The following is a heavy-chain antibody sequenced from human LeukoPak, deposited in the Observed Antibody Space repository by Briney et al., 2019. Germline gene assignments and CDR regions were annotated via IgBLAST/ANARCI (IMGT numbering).Heavy chain of an antibody. CDR2: IYPGDSNT. CDR1: GYSFITYW. J-gene: IGHJ4*02. D-gene: IGHD4-17*01. V-gene: IGHV5-51*01. CDR3: ARQQDIDYELDY. Sequence: GESLQISCKGSGYSFITYWIGWVRQMPGKGLEWMGIIYPGDSNTRYSPSFQGQVTISADKSISTAYLQWSSLKASDTAMYYCARQQDIDYELDYWGQGTLVTVSS.